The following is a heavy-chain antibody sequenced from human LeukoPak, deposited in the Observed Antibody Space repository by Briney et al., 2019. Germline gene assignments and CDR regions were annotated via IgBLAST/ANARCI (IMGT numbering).Heavy chain of an antibody. J-gene: IGHJ4*02. Sequence: KAGGSLRLSCAASGFTFSDYYMGWIRQAPGKGLEWVSYISGSSSYTNYADSVKGRFTISRDNAKNSLYLQMNSLRAEDTAVYYCARDLNGSENDYWGQGTLVTVSS. D-gene: IGHD3-10*01. CDR1: GFTFSDYY. V-gene: IGHV3-11*06. CDR2: ISGSSSYT. CDR3: ARDLNGSENDY.